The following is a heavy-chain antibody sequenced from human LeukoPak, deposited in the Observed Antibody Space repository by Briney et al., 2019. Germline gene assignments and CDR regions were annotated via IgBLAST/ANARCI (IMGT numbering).Heavy chain of an antibody. CDR1: GFTFSTYA. D-gene: IGHD3-22*01. CDR2: ISGSGGST. V-gene: IGHV3-23*01. J-gene: IGHJ4*02. Sequence: PGGSLRLSCEVSGFTFSTYAMSWVRQAPGKGLEWVSAISGSGGSTYYADSVKGRFTISRDNSKNTLYLQMNSLRAEDTAVYYCAKPRLDYYDSSGYYAYWGQGTLVTVSS. CDR3: AKPRLDYYDSSGYYAY.